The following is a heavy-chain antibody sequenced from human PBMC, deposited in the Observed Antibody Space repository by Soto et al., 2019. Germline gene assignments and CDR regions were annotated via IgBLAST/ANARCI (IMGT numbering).Heavy chain of an antibody. CDR3: AREYGPRGGAFDI. D-gene: IGHD3-16*01. J-gene: IGHJ3*02. V-gene: IGHV4-59*01. CDR2: IYYGGST. CDR1: GGSIGTYY. Sequence: SETLSLTCTVSGGSIGTYYWSWIRHPPGKGLEWIGYIYYGGSTTYNPSLKSRVTISVDTSKDQFSLKRTSVTAADTAVYYCAREYGPRGGAFDIWGQGTMVTVSS.